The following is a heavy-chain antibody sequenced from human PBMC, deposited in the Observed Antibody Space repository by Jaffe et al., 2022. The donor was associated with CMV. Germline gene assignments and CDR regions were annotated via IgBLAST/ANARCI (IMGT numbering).Heavy chain of an antibody. Sequence: EVQLLESGGGLVQPGGSLRLSCAASGFTFSSYAMSWVRQAPGKGLEWVSAISGSGGSTYYADSVKGRFTISRDNSKNTLYLQMNSLRAEDTAVYYCAKPNYDILTGYLPGGMDVWGQGTTVTVSS. CDR1: GFTFSSYA. CDR3: AKPNYDILTGYLPGGMDV. J-gene: IGHJ6*02. V-gene: IGHV3-23*01. CDR2: ISGSGGST. D-gene: IGHD3-9*01.